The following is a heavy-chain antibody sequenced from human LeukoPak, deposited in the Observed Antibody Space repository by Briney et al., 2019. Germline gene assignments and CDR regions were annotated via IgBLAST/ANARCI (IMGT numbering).Heavy chain of an antibody. J-gene: IGHJ5*02. D-gene: IGHD3-22*01. V-gene: IGHV1-69*10. CDR2: IIPILGTA. Sequence: GASVNVSCKASGGTFNSYGIIWVRQAPGQGLEWMGGIIPILGTANYAQKFQGRVTMTRDTSTSTVYMELSSLRSEDTAVYYCARDYELYVGTMIVARLSNWFDPWGQGTLVTVSS. CDR3: ARDYELYVGTMIVARLSNWFDP. CDR1: GGTFNSYG.